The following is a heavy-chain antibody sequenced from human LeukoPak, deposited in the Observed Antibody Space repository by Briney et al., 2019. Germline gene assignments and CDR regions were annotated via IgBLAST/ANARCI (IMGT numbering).Heavy chain of an antibody. CDR2: IYSGGST. Sequence: GGSLRLSCAASEFTFTTNHVTWVRQAPGKGLAWVSVIYSGGSTYYADSVKGRFTISRDNSKNTLCLQMNSLRAEDTAVYYCARDRPLATRGGMDVWGQGTTVTVSS. D-gene: IGHD5-12*01. CDR3: ARDRPLATRGGMDV. CDR1: EFTFTTNH. J-gene: IGHJ6*02. V-gene: IGHV3-66*01.